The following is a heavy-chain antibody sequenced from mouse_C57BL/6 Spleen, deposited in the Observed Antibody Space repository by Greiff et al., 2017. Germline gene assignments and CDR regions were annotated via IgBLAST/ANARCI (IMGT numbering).Heavy chain of an antibody. CDR3: ARRKDYDAYAMDY. CDR2: ISNGGGST. Sequence: EVKLMESGGGLVQPGGSLKLSCAASGFTFSDYYLYWVRQTPEKRLEWVAYISNGGGSTYYPDTVKGRFTISSDNAKNTLYLQMSRLKSEDTAMYYCARRKDYDAYAMDYWGQGTSVTVSS. D-gene: IGHD2-4*01. V-gene: IGHV5-12*01. CDR1: GFTFSDYY. J-gene: IGHJ4*01.